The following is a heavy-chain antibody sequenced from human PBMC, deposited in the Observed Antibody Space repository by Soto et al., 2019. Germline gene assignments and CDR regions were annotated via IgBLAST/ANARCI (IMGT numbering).Heavy chain of an antibody. CDR2: ISYSGST. CDR3: ARGHGGITVFGAPGHFDY. V-gene: IGHV4-59*12. CDR1: GGSISSYY. Sequence: PSETLSLTCTVSGGSISSYYWSWIRQPPGKGLEWIGYISYSGSTNYNPSLKSRVTLFVDMSKNQVSLKLSSVTAADTAMYYCARGHGGITVFGAPGHFDYWGQGTRVTVSS. D-gene: IGHD3-3*01. J-gene: IGHJ4*02.